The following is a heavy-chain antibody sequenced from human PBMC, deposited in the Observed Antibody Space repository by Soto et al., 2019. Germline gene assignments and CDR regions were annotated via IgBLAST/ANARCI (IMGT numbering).Heavy chain of an antibody. CDR1: GFTFSSYA. Sequence: EVQLLESGGGLVQPGGSLRLSCAASGFTFSSYAMSWVRQAPGKGLEWVSSISASGGSTYYAHSVKGRFTISRDNSKNALYLQMNSLRAEDTAVYYCAKALGGGDLSPVGIWGPGTMVTVSS. CDR3: AKALGGGDLSPVGI. CDR2: ISASGGST. J-gene: IGHJ3*02. D-gene: IGHD2-21*02. V-gene: IGHV3-23*01.